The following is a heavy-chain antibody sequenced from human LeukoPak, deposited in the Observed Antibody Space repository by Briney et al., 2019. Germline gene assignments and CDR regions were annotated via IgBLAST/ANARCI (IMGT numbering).Heavy chain of an antibody. V-gene: IGHV4-4*02. CDR3: ARRGDYYDSINYPLALDI. CDR2: SSHSGIT. D-gene: IGHD3-22*01. Sequence: PSETLSLTCAISGGSISSSNWWNWVRQPPGKGLEWIGESSHSGITDYNPSLKSRVTISVDTSKKQFSLKLTSVTAADTAVYYCARRGDYYDSINYPLALDIWGQGTIITVSS. CDR1: GGSISSSNW. J-gene: IGHJ3*02.